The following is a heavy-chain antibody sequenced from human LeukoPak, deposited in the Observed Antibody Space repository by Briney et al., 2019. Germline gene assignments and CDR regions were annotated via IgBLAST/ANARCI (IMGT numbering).Heavy chain of an antibody. CDR3: ARHVTISGPYDASDI. Sequence: PSDTLSLTCALYGGSFSGYYWSWIRQPPGKGLECIGYIYYSEGTDYNPSLKGRVTISVDTSKNQFSLKLRSVTAADTAVYYCARHVTISGPYDASDIWGQGTMVTVS. V-gene: IGHV4-59*08. CDR1: GGSFSGYY. CDR2: IYYSEGT. J-gene: IGHJ3*02. D-gene: IGHD5-24*01.